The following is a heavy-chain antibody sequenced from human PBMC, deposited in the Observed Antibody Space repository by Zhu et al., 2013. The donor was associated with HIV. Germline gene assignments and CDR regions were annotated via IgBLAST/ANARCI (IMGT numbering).Heavy chain of an antibody. Sequence: QVQLVQSGAEVKKPGASVKVSCKTSGYTFTDYYIHWVRQAPGQGLEWMGWINPYSGGTKYTQKFQGRVTMTRDTSINIAYMELSRLRSDDTAVYFCARDLRLTAFNYPDGRNYHYAFDIWAKGQWSPSLQ. CDR1: GYTFTDYY. J-gene: IGHJ3*02. D-gene: IGHD3-16*01. V-gene: IGHV1-2*02. CDR3: ARDLRLTAFNYPDGRNYHYAFDI. CDR2: INPYSGGT.